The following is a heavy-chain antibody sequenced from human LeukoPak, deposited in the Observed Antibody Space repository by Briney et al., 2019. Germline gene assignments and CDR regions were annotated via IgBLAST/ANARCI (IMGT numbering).Heavy chain of an antibody. CDR1: GGSISTYY. CDR2: IYYSGST. D-gene: IGHD3-3*01. Sequence: PSETLSLTCTVSGGSISTYYWSWIRQPPGKGLEWIGYIYYSGSTDYNPSLKSRVTISVDTSKNQFSLKLSSVTAADTAVYYCARQHLSAPDFWSARIINWFDPWGQGTLVTVSS. V-gene: IGHV4-59*08. CDR3: ARQHLSAPDFWSARIINWFDP. J-gene: IGHJ5*02.